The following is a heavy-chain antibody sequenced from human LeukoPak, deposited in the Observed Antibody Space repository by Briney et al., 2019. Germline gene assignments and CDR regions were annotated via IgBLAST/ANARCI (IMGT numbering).Heavy chain of an antibody. J-gene: IGHJ3*02. D-gene: IGHD2-2*01. V-gene: IGHV3-48*03. CDR3: AKAHCSSTSCYPDI. Sequence: GGSLRLSCAASGFTFSSYDMYWVRQAPGKGLEWVSYISGSGSAIYHADSVKGRFTISRDNAKNSLYLQMNSLRAEDTALYYCAKAHCSSTSCYPDIWGQGTMVTVSS. CDR2: ISGSGSAI. CDR1: GFTFSSYD.